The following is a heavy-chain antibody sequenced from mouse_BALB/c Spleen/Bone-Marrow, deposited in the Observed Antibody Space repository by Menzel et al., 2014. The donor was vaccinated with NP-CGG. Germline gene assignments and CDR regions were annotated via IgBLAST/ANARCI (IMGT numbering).Heavy chain of an antibody. CDR1: GYTFTSYW. CDR2: IDPSDSYP. V-gene: IGHV1-69*02. D-gene: IGHD1-1*01. J-gene: IGHJ2*01. Sequence: QVQLQQSGAELVKPGASVKLSCKASGYTFTSYWMHWVKQRPGQGLEWIGEIDPSDSYPNYNQKFKGKATLTVDKSSSTAYMQLSSLTSEDSAVYYCARDSITTVVATDYWGQGTTLTVSS. CDR3: ARDSITTVVATDY.